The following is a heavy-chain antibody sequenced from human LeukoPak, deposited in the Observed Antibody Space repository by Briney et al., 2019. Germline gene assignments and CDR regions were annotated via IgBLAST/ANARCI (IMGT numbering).Heavy chain of an antibody. D-gene: IGHD6-6*01. V-gene: IGHV4-30-2*01. CDR3: ARDSSIGARRYWFDP. J-gene: IGHJ5*02. Sequence: PSETLSLTCAVSGGSIGSGGYSWSWIRQPPGKGLEWIGYIYHSGSTYYNPSLKSRVTISVDKSKNQFSLNLTSVTAADTAVYYCARDSSIGARRYWFDPWGRGTQVTVSS. CDR2: IYHSGST. CDR1: GGSIGSGGYS.